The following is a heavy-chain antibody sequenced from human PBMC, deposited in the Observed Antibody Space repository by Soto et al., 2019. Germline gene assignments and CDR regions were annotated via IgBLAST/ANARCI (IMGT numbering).Heavy chain of an antibody. D-gene: IGHD2-21*01. CDR1: GFAVSSNY. Sequence: EVPLVESGGGLVQPGGSLRLSCAASGFAVSSNYFSWVRQTPGKGLEWVAVIYSGGTTDYADSVKGRFIISRDNSKNTLYLQLNSLRADDTAVYYCARAELHDAFDIWGQGTMVTVSS. J-gene: IGHJ3*02. CDR3: ARAELHDAFDI. CDR2: IYSGGTT. V-gene: IGHV3-66*01.